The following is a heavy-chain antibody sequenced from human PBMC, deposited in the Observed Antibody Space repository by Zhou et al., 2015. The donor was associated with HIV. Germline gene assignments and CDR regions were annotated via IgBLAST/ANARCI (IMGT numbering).Heavy chain of an antibody. Sequence: QVQLVQSGADVKKPGAAVKVSCRTSGYTFTVYHVHWVRQAPGQGLEWMGRINPHSGDTTYARRFQGRVTMSRDTSISTAYLELKRLNIDDTAVYYCAREGWGSWYFDLWGRGTLVSVSS. CDR3: AREGWGSWYFDL. CDR1: GYTFTVYH. J-gene: IGHJ2*01. D-gene: IGHD7-27*01. CDR2: INPHSGDT. V-gene: IGHV1-2*06.